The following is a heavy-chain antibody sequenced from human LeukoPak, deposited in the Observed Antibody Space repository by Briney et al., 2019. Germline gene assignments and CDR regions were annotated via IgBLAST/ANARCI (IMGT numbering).Heavy chain of an antibody. CDR1: GCSISSYY. Sequence: SETLSLTCTVSGCSISSYYWSWIRQPPGKGLEWIGYIYYSGSTNYNPSLKSRVTISVDTSKNQFSLKLSSVTAADTAVYYCARAVAVAGTGHFQHWGQGTLVTVSS. J-gene: IGHJ1*01. CDR2: IYYSGST. CDR3: ARAVAVAGTGHFQH. V-gene: IGHV4-59*01. D-gene: IGHD6-19*01.